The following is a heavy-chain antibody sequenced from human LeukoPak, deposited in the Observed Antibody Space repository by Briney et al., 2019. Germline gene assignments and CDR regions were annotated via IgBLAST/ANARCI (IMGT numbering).Heavy chain of an antibody. Sequence: GGSLRLSCAASGFTFSSYWMHWVRQAPGKGLVRVSRINSDGSSTSYADSVKGRFTISRDNAKNTLYLQMNSLRAEDTAVYYCARDRCSGGSCYANDYWGQGTLVTVSS. J-gene: IGHJ4*02. V-gene: IGHV3-74*01. D-gene: IGHD2-15*01. CDR2: INSDGSST. CDR3: ARDRCSGGSCYANDY. CDR1: GFTFSSYW.